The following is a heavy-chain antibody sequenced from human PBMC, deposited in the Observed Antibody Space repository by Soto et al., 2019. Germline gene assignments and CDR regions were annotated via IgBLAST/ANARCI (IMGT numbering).Heavy chain of an antibody. CDR3: AKTLKDLRYYYYMDV. J-gene: IGHJ6*03. CDR2: ISWNSGSI. CDR1: GFTFDDYA. Sequence: GGSLRLSCAASGFTFDDYAMHWVRQAPGKGLEWVSGISWNSGSIGYADSVKGRFTISRDNAKNSLYLQMNSLRAEDTALYYCAKTLKDLRYYYYMDVWGKGTTVTVSS. D-gene: IGHD3-16*01. V-gene: IGHV3-9*01.